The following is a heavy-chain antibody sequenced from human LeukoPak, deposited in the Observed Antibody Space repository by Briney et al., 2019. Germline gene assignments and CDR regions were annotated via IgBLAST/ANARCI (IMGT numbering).Heavy chain of an antibody. J-gene: IGHJ4*02. CDR3: ARGGSKQWLVDDS. Sequence: SDTLSLTCTVSGGSLSGYYWSWIRQPPAKGLEWMGYIHYSGSTNYNPSLTSRVTISVDTSKNQFPLKLSSVTAADTAIYYCARGGSKQWLVDDSWGQGTLVTVSS. V-gene: IGHV4-59*07. CDR1: GGSLSGYY. D-gene: IGHD6-19*01. CDR2: IHYSGST.